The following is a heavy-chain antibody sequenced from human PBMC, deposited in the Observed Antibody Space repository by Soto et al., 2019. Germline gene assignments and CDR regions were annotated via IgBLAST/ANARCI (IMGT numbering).Heavy chain of an antibody. J-gene: IGHJ4*02. CDR2: INHSGNT. V-gene: IGHV4-34*01. CDR3: ARDRRSSIAARRAPYYFDY. CDR1: GGSFSGYY. D-gene: IGHD6-6*01. Sequence: SETLSLTCAVYGGSFSGYYWSWIRQPPGKGLEWIGEINHSGNTNYNPSLKSRVTISVDTSKNQFSLKLSSVTAADTAVYYCARDRRSSIAARRAPYYFDYWGQGTLVTVSS.